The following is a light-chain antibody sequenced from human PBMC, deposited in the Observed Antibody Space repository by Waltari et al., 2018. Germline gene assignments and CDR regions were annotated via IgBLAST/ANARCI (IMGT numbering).Light chain of an antibody. V-gene: IGKV1-5*03. CDR1: QIVRTY. Sequence: DIQMTQSPSILSASVGDSVTITCRASQIVRTYLAWYPHKSGKAPKLLIYKASTLEVGVPSRFSCFGSGTEFALTIASLQPDDFGTYYCQQYNNYPWTFGQGSEVDVK. CDR2: KAS. J-gene: IGKJ1*01. CDR3: QQYNNYPWT.